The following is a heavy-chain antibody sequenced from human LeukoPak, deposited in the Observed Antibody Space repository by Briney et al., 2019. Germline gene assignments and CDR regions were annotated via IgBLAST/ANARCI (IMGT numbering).Heavy chain of an antibody. CDR3: PRVPRGYDSR. J-gene: IGHJ4*02. D-gene: IGHD3-22*01. CDR1: GFTFRNNY. CDR2: IYVVGST. Sequence: PGGSLRLSCAAPGFTFRNNYMSWVGQAPGKGMEWVSVIYVVGSTYSADSVKGRFTISRDNSKNTLYLQMNSLRAEDTAVYYCPRVPRGYDSRWGQGTLVTVSS. V-gene: IGHV3-53*01.